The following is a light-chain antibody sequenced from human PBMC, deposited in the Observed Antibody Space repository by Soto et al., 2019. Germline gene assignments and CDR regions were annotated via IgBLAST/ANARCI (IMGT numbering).Light chain of an antibody. CDR1: QSVSSSY. J-gene: IGKJ1*01. Sequence: EIVLTQSPGTLSLSPGERATLSCRASQSVSSSYLAWYQQKPGQAPRLLIYGASGRATGIPDRFSGSGSGTDFTLTISRLEPEDFAVYYCQQYCCSPRTFGQGTKVDIK. CDR2: GAS. V-gene: IGKV3-20*01. CDR3: QQYCCSPRT.